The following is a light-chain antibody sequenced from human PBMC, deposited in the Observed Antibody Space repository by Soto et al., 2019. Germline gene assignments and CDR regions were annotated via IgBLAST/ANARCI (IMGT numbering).Light chain of an antibody. CDR2: LGS. V-gene: IGKV2-28*01. CDR3: MQSLQTPPT. J-gene: IGKJ1*01. CDR1: QSLLHTNGYNY. Sequence: DIVMTQSPLSLPVTPGEPASISCRSSQSLLHTNGYNYLDWYLQKPGQSPQLLIYLGSNRASGVPDRFSGSGACTDFTLKISTVGAEDVGVYYCMQSLQTPPTFGQGTKVEIK.